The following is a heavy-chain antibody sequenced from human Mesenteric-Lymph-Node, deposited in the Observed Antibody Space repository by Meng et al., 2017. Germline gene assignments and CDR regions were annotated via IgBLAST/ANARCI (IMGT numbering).Heavy chain of an antibody. D-gene: IGHD2-21*02. CDR1: GGSLSSRNW. J-gene: IGHJ4*02. Sequence: QGRLQVAYPGRVQPSATLSRTWAVSGGSLSSRNWGSWVRQPPGKGLEWIGEIYHSGSTNYNPSLKSRVTISVDESKNQFSLRLSSVTAADTAVYYCARVGAYCGGDCYHPRWGQGTLVTVSS. V-gene: IGHV4-4*02. CDR3: ARVGAYCGGDCYHPR. CDR2: IYHSGST.